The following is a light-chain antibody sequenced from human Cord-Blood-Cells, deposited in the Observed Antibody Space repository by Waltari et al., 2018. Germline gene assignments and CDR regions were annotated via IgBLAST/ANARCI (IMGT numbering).Light chain of an antibody. CDR2: EVS. CDR1: QSLLDSDDGNTY. V-gene: IGKV2D-29*01. CDR3: MQSIQLPIT. J-gene: IGKJ5*01. Sequence: DIVMTQTPLSLPVTPGEPAYISCRSSQSLLDSDDGNTYLYWYLQKPGQPPQLLIYEVSNRFSGVPDRFSGSGSGTDFTRKISRVEAEDVGVYYCMQSIQLPITFGQGTRLEIK.